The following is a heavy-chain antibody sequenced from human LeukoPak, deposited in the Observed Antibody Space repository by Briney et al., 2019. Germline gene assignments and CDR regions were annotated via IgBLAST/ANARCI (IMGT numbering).Heavy chain of an antibody. CDR1: GYSISSTNW. D-gene: IGHD6-19*01. CDR3: ARIFLGYSSGWYFDY. CDR2: IYYSGNT. V-gene: IGHV4-28*06. Sequence: SETLSLTCAVSGYSISSTNWGGWIRQPPGKGLEWIGYIYYSGNTNYNPSLKSRVTMSVDTSKNQFPLNLSSVTALDTAVYYCARIFLGYSSGWYFDYWGQGTLVTVSS. J-gene: IGHJ4*02.